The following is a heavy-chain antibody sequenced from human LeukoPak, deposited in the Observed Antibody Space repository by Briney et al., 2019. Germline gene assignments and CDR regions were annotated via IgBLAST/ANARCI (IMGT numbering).Heavy chain of an antibody. V-gene: IGHV4-59*12. Sequence: PSETLSLTCTVSGGSISSYYWSWIRQPPGKGLEWIGYIYYSGSTNYNPSFKSRVTISVDTSKNQFSLKLSSVTAADTAVYYCARGVTMIVVVISSLHMGGRNWFDPWGQGTLVTVSS. CDR3: ARGVTMIVVVISSLHMGGRNWFDP. J-gene: IGHJ5*02. CDR2: IYYSGST. D-gene: IGHD3-22*01. CDR1: GGSISSYY.